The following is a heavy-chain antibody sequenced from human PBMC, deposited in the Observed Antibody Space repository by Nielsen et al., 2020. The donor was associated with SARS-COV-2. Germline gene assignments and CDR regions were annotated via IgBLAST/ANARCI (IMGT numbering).Heavy chain of an antibody. CDR3: ARMGSNWYEDY. Sequence: WIRQPPGKALEWLAHIFSNDEKSYSTSLKTRLTISKDSSKNQVVLTMTNVDPVDTATYYCARMGSNWYEDYWGQGTLVTVSS. D-gene: IGHD6-13*01. J-gene: IGHJ4*02. V-gene: IGHV2-26*01. CDR2: IFSNDEK.